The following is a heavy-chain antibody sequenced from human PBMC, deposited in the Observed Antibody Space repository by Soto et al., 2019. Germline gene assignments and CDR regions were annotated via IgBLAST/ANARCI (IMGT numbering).Heavy chain of an antibody. V-gene: IGHV3-72*01. J-gene: IGHJ4*02. CDR3: ARGGAHDYGGNWYFDY. D-gene: IGHD4-17*01. CDR2: TRNKANSYTT. Sequence: GGSLRLSCAASGFTFSDHYMDWVRQAPGKGLEWVGRTRNKANSYTTEYAASVKGRFTISRDDSKNSLYLQMNSLKTEDTAVYYCARGGAHDYGGNWYFDYWGQGTLVTVSS. CDR1: GFTFSDHY.